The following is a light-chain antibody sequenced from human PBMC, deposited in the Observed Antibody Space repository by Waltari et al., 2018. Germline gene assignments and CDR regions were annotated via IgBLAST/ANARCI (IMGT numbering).Light chain of an antibody. CDR3: SAWDTSLTVGV. J-gene: IGLJ3*02. CDR1: GSHIGSLY. V-gene: IGLV1-51*02. Sequence: QSVLTQPPSGSPAPGHTVTISCSGPGSHIGSLYVSCYQQVPAPPPNLLIYENNKRPSGIRDRFSGSKSATSATLSITGLQPGDEADYYGSAWDTSLTVGVFGGGTKVTVL. CDR2: ENN.